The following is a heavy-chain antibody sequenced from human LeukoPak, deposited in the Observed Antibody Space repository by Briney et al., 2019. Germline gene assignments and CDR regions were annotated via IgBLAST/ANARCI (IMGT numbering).Heavy chain of an antibody. V-gene: IGHV4-39*07. Sequence: SETLSLTCTVSGGSISGSTYYWDWIRQPPGKGLEWIGTIFYTGITYSTPSLKSRVTISVDTSRNQFSLKLSSVTAADTAVYYCARDHVGWFDPWGQGTLVTVSS. CDR2: IFYTGIT. CDR3: ARDHVGWFDP. J-gene: IGHJ5*02. CDR1: GGSISGSTYY.